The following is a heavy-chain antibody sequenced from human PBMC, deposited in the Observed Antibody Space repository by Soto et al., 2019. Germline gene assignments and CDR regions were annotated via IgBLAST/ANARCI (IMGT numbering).Heavy chain of an antibody. CDR2: INPNSGGT. CDR1: GYTFTGSY. D-gene: IGHD4-4*01. V-gene: IGHV1-2*02. J-gene: IGHJ6*02. CDR3: ARVDYSNYRYYYYGMDV. Sequence: ASVKVSCKDSGYTFTGSYMHWVRQAPGQGLEWMGWINPNSGGTNYAQKFQGRVTMSRDTSISTAYMELSRLRSDDTAVYYCARVDYSNYRYYYYGMDVWGQGTTVTVSS.